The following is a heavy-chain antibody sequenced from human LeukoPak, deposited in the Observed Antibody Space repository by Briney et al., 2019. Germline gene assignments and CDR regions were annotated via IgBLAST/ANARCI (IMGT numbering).Heavy chain of an antibody. CDR2: IWYDGSNK. CDR1: GFTFSSYG. J-gene: IGHJ4*02. CDR3: ARAPRCSSTSCYFFDY. Sequence: GGSLRLSCAASGFTFSSYGMHWVRQAPGKGLEWVAVIWYDGSNKYYADSVKGRFTISRDKFKNTLYLQMNSLRAEDTAVYYCARAPRCSSTSCYFFDYWGQGTLVTVSS. V-gene: IGHV3-33*08. D-gene: IGHD2-2*01.